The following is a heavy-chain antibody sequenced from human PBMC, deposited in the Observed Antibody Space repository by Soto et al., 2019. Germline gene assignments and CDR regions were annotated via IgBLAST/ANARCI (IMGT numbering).Heavy chain of an antibody. Sequence: RSLTCTVSGGSISSYYWSWIRQPPGKGLEWIGYIYYSGSTNYNPSLKSRVTISVDTSKNQFSLKLSSVTAADTAVYYCARDNGDYYYGMDVWGQGTTVTVSS. CDR2: IYYSGST. CDR1: GGSISSYY. D-gene: IGHD4-17*01. V-gene: IGHV4-59*01. J-gene: IGHJ6*02. CDR3: ARDNGDYYYGMDV.